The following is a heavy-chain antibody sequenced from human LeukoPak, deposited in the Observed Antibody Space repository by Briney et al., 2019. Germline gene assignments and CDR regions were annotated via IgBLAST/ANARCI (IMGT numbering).Heavy chain of an antibody. Sequence: GGSLRLSCAASGFTFSSYAMSWVRQAPGKGLEWVSGISGSGGSTYYADSVKGRFTISRDNAKNSLYLQMNSLRAEDTAVYYCARQRFGELFPDYWGQGTLVTVSS. CDR2: ISGSGGST. D-gene: IGHD3-10*01. CDR3: ARQRFGELFPDY. J-gene: IGHJ4*02. V-gene: IGHV3-23*01. CDR1: GFTFSSYA.